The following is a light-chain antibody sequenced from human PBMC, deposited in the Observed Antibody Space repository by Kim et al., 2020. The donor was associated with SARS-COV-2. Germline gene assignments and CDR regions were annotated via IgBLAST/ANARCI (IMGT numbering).Light chain of an antibody. V-gene: IGLV3-19*01. J-gene: IGLJ2*01. CDR1: SLRRYY. CDR2: GKN. Sequence: SSELTQDPAVSVALGQTVRITCQGDSLRRYYATWYQQKSGQAPVLVFSGKNKRPSGIPDRFSGSSSGNTASLTITGAQAADEADYYCKSRDSRGKVVFGGGTKVTVL. CDR3: KSRDSRGKVV.